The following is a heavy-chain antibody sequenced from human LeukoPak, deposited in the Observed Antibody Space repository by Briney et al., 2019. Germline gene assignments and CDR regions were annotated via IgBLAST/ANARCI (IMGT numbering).Heavy chain of an antibody. CDR3: ARAYYYGSGTFDI. J-gene: IGHJ3*02. V-gene: IGHV4-59*01. Sequence: PSETLSLTCSVSGGSITSYYWSWIRQPPGKGLEWIGYIYYSGSTNYNPSLKSRVTISVDTSKNQFSLKLSSVTAADTAVYYCARAYYYGSGTFDIWGQGTRVTVSS. CDR1: GGSITSYY. D-gene: IGHD3-10*01. CDR2: IYYSGST.